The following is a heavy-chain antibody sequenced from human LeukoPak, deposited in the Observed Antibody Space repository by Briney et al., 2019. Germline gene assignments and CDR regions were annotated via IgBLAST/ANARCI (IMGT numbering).Heavy chain of an antibody. Sequence: AASVKVSCKASGGTFSSYAISWVRQAPGQGLEWMGRIIPILGIANYAQKFQGRVTITADKSTSTAYMELSSLRSEDTAVYYCARAIPAYDSSGYLDYWGQGTLVTVSS. J-gene: IGHJ4*02. V-gene: IGHV1-69*04. CDR2: IIPILGIA. CDR3: ARAIPAYDSSGYLDY. D-gene: IGHD3-22*01. CDR1: GGTFSSYA.